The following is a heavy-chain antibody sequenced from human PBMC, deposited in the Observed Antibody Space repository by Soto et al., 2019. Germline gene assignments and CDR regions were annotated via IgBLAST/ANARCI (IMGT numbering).Heavy chain of an antibody. D-gene: IGHD3-22*01. CDR2: IYPGDSDT. V-gene: IGHV5-51*01. Sequence: PGESLKISCKGSGYSFTSYWIGWVRQMPGKGLEWMGIIYPGDSDTRYSPSFQGQVTISADKSISTAYLQWSSLKASDTAMYYCARQATSYYDSSGYYWPYWGQGTLVTVSS. J-gene: IGHJ4*02. CDR3: ARQATSYYDSSGYYWPY. CDR1: GYSFTSYW.